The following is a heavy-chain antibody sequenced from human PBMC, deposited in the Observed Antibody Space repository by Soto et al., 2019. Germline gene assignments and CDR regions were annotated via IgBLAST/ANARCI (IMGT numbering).Heavy chain of an antibody. D-gene: IGHD3-9*01. Sequence: ASVKVSCKASGYTFTSYGISWVRQAPGQGLEWMGWISAYNGNTNYAQKLQGRVTMTTDTSTSTAYMELRSLRSDDTAVYYCARFGNLYYYEIGTGYYHYYYGMDVWGQGTTVTVSS. CDR3: ARFGNLYYYEIGTGYYHYYYGMDV. CDR1: GYTFTSYG. V-gene: IGHV1-18*01. J-gene: IGHJ6*02. CDR2: ISAYNGNT.